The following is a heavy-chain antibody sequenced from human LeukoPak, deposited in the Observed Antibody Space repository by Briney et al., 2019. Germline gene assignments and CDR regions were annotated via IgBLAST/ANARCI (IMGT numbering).Heavy chain of an antibody. V-gene: IGHV3-9*01. CDR3: AKDNRRHYTSGPNPDSLH. CDR1: GFIFNNYA. Sequence: GGSLRLSCAGSGFIFNNYAMHWVRQPPGKGLEWVSGISWNSGTIDYADSVRGRFTISKDNAKNSLYLQMDSLRVEDTAFYYCAKDNRRHYTSGPNPDSLHWGQGALVTVSS. CDR2: ISWNSGTI. D-gene: IGHD6-19*01. J-gene: IGHJ4*02.